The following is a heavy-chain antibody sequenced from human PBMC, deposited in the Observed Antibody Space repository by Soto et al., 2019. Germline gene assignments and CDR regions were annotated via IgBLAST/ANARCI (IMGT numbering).Heavy chain of an antibody. Sequence: PGESLKSAGKTSGYSFTSHWITWVRQMPGKGLEWMGRIDPVDSHTNYSPSFQDHVTISADKSITTAFLQWSSLKASDTATYYCAARSPYGLDVWGQGTTVTVSS. D-gene: IGHD3-10*01. CDR2: IDPVDSHT. CDR3: AARSPYGLDV. V-gene: IGHV5-10-1*01. CDR1: GYSFTSHW. J-gene: IGHJ6*02.